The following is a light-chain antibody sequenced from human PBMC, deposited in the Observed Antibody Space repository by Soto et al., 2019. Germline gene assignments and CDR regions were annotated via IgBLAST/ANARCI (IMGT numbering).Light chain of an antibody. J-gene: IGKJ4*01. CDR1: QSVSSN. CDR2: EAS. CDR3: QQYNNWPPVT. Sequence: EIVMTQSPATLSVSPGERATLSCRASQSVSSNLAWYQQKPGQAPSLLIYEASTRATGIPARFSGSGSGTEFTLTISSLQSEDFAVYYCQQYNNWPPVTFGGGTKVEIK. V-gene: IGKV3-15*01.